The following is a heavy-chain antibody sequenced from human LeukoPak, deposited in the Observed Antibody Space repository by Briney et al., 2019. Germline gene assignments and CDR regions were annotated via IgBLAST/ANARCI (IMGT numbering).Heavy chain of an antibody. CDR2: INHSGST. CDR3: AREIIRLSSGWFDY. CDR1: GGSFSGYY. Sequence: SETLSLXCAVYGGSFSGYYWSWIRQPPGKGLEWIGEINHSGSTNYNPSLKSRVTISVDTSKNQFSLKLSSVTAADTAVYYCAREIIRLSSGWFDYWGQGTLVTVPS. V-gene: IGHV4-34*01. D-gene: IGHD6-19*01. J-gene: IGHJ4*02.